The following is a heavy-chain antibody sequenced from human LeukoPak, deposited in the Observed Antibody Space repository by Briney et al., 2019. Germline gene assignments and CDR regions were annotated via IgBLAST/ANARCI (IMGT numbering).Heavy chain of an antibody. D-gene: IGHD4-17*01. Sequence: PGGSLRLSCAASGFTFSSHAIHWVRRAPGKGLEWVAVISYDGSNKYYADSVKGRFTISRDNSKNTLYLQMNSLRAEDTAVYYCARETGSAVGSTDFDYWGQGTLVTVSS. J-gene: IGHJ4*02. V-gene: IGHV3-30-3*01. CDR3: ARETGSAVGSTDFDY. CDR1: GFTFSSHA. CDR2: ISYDGSNK.